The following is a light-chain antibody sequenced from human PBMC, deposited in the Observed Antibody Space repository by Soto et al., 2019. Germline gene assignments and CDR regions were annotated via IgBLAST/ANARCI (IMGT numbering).Light chain of an antibody. CDR3: SSYAGSDMGV. CDR1: SSDVGGYNF. V-gene: IGLV2-8*01. CDR2: EVS. Sequence: QSALTQPPSASGSPGQSVTISCTGTSSDVGGYNFVSWFQQHPGKAPKLIIYEVSKRPSGVPDRFSGSKSGNTASLTVSGLQADDEADYYCSSYAGSDMGVFGTRTKVTVL. J-gene: IGLJ1*01.